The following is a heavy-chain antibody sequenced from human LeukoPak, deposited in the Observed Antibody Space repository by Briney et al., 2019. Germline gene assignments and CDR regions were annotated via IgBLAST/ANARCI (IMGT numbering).Heavy chain of an antibody. J-gene: IGHJ4*02. CDR1: GGSIGSYY. CDR3: AASYGGYVLDY. CDR2: VFNNGGT. D-gene: IGHD5-12*01. V-gene: IGHV4-59*01. Sequence: SETLSLTCSVSGGSIGSYYWNWIRQPSGKGLEWIGIVFNNGGTKHNPSLKSRVAISVDTSKNQFALKLSSVTAADTAVYYCAASYGGYVLDYWGQGALVIVSS.